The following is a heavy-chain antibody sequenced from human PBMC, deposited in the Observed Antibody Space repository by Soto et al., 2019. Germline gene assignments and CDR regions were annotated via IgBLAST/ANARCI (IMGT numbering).Heavy chain of an antibody. CDR1: GGSINSGDYY. CDR3: ARDRYYGSGTYYNFYSGMDV. D-gene: IGHD3-10*01. CDR2: IFHSGST. J-gene: IGHJ6*02. Sequence: SETLSLTCTVSGGSINSGDYYWTWVRQPPGKGLESIGNIFHSGSTYYTPSLQSRVTISLDTSKNHFSLKLSSVTPADTAVYYCARDRYYGSGTYYNFYSGMDVWGQGTTVTVSS. V-gene: IGHV4-30-4*01.